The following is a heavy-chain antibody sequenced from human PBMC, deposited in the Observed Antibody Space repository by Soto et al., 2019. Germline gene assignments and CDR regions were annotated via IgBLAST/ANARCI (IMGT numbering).Heavy chain of an antibody. CDR2: IFPGDSDT. Sequence: GESLKISCQASGYIIKNYWIGWVRQMPGQGLEWMGIIFPGDSDTRYSPSFQGHVTISVDKSISTAYVQWGSLKASDSAIYYCFRGGVTSRTFDYWGQGTLVTVSS. V-gene: IGHV5-51*01. CDR3: FRGGVTSRTFDY. CDR1: GYIIKNYW. J-gene: IGHJ4*02. D-gene: IGHD3-16*01.